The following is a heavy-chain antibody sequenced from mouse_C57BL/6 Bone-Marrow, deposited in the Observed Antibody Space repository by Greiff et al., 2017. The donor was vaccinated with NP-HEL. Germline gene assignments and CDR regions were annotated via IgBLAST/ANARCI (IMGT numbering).Heavy chain of an antibody. D-gene: IGHD1-1*01. J-gene: IGHJ2*01. V-gene: IGHV1-64*01. CDR1: GYTFTSYW. CDR3: AREGLTSVVDY. CDR2: IHPNSGST. Sequence: QVQLQQPGAELVKPGASVKLSCKASGYTFTSYWMHWVKQRPGQGLEWIGMIHPNSGSTNYNEKFNSKATLTVDKSSSTAYMRLSSLRSEDSAVDYGAREGLTSVVDYWGQGTTLTVSS.